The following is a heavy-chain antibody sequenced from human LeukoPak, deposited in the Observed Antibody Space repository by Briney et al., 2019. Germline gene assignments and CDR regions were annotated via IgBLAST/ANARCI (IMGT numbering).Heavy chain of an antibody. CDR3: ARDYDFWSGYYSPTRGYFGY. V-gene: IGHV3-30*02. Sequence: GGSLRLSCAESGFTFSGSGMHWVRQAPGKGLEWVTFLRYDGSNKYYTDSVKGRFTISRDNSKNTLYLQMDSLRAEDTAVYYCARDYDFWSGYYSPTRGYFGYWGQGTLVTVSS. CDR2: LRYDGSNK. CDR1: GFTFSGSG. J-gene: IGHJ4*02. D-gene: IGHD3-3*01.